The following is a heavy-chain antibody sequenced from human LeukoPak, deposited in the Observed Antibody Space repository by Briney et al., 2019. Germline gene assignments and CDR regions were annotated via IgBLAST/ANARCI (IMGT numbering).Heavy chain of an antibody. CDR3: ARTSDNDFPFWFDP. V-gene: IGHV1-2*06. D-gene: IGHD3-3*01. J-gene: IGHJ5*02. CDR1: GYTFTGYY. Sequence: ASVKVSCKASGYTFTGYYMHWVRQAPGQGLEWMGRINPNSGGTNYAQKFQGRVTMTRDTSISTAYMELSRLRSDDTAVYYCARTSDNDFPFWFDPWGQGTLVTVSS. CDR2: INPNSGGT.